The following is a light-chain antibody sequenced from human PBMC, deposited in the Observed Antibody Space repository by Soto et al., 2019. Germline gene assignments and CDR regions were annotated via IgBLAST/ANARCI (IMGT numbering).Light chain of an antibody. CDR2: DTS. V-gene: IGKV3-11*01. J-gene: IGKJ5*01. CDR3: QQSSNWPPSIT. Sequence: EIVLPQSPATLSLSPGDTATVSCMAIQSVSSYLAWYQQKPGQAPRLLIYDTSNRATGIPARFSGSGSGTDFTLTISSLEPEDFAVYYCQQSSNWPPSITFGQGTRLEIK. CDR1: QSVSSY.